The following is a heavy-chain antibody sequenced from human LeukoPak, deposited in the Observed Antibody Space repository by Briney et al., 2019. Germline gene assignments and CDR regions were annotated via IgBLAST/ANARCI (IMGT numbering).Heavy chain of an antibody. CDR2: ISGSDGST. V-gene: IGHV3-23*01. CDR3: ARISYCGGDCSLGGY. J-gene: IGHJ4*02. CDR1: GFTFSNYA. D-gene: IGHD2-21*02. Sequence: GGSLRLSCAVSGFTFSNYAMSWLRQAPGKGLEGFAAISGSDGSTYYADPVKGRLTVSRDNSKNTLYLQMSNLRAEDTAVYYCARISYCGGDCSLGGYWGQGTLVTVSS.